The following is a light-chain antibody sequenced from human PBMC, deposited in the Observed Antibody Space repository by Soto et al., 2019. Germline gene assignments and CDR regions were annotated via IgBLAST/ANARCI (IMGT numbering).Light chain of an antibody. Sequence: EIVLTQSPGTLSLSPGERATLSCRASQSVAGSYLAWYQQKPGQAPRLLIYGASNRATGIPARFSGSGSGTDFTLTISSLQSEDFAVYYCQRYNNWTPMYTFGQGTKVDIK. CDR3: QRYNNWTPMYT. CDR2: GAS. CDR1: QSVAGSY. J-gene: IGKJ2*01. V-gene: IGKV3-15*01.